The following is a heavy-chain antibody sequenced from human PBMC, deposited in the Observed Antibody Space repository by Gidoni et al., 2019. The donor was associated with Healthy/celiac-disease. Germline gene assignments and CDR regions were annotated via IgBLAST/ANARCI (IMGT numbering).Heavy chain of an antibody. Sequence: QVQLQQWGAGLLKPSETLSLTCAVYGGSFSGYYWSWIRQPPGKGLEWIGEINHSGSTNYNPSLKSRVTISVDTSKNQFSLKLSSVTAADTAVYYCASTTVTTWFDPWGQGTLVTVSS. CDR2: INHSGST. D-gene: IGHD4-17*01. CDR3: ASTTVTTWFDP. CDR1: GGSFSGYY. J-gene: IGHJ5*02. V-gene: IGHV4-34*01.